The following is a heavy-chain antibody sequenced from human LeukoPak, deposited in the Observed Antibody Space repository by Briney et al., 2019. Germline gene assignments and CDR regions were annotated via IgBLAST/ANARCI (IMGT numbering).Heavy chain of an antibody. D-gene: IGHD3-9*01. V-gene: IGHV4-30-2*01. CDR3: AREGNKLRYFDYDY. Sequence: SETLSLTCTVSGGSISSGGYYWSWIRQPPGKGLEWIGYIYHSGSTYYNPSLKSRVTISVDTSKNQFSLKLSSVTAADTAVYYCAREGNKLRYFDYDYWGQGTLVTVSS. J-gene: IGHJ4*02. CDR2: IYHSGST. CDR1: GGSISSGGYY.